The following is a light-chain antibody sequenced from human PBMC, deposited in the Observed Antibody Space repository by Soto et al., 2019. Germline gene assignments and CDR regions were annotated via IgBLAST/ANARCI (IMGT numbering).Light chain of an antibody. V-gene: IGKV3-11*01. CDR3: QQRSNWPPWT. CDR1: QSVSNY. Sequence: EIVLTQSPATLSLSPGERATLSCRASQSVSNYLAWYQQKPGQAPRLLIYDASNRATGIPARFSGSGSGTDLTLTISSLEPEDFAVYYCQQRSNWPPWTVGQGTKVEIK. J-gene: IGKJ1*01. CDR2: DAS.